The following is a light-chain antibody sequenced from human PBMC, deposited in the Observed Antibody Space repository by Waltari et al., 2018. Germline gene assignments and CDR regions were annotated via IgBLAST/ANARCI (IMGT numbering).Light chain of an antibody. CDR1: SNDIGANYY. CDR2: DVS. J-gene: IGLJ2*01. Sequence: QSVVTQPASVSGSPGQSISISCTVTSNDIGANYYVSWYQQHPGRAPQLVIYDVSVRPSGVSIRFSGSKSGNTASLTISGLQAEDEALYYCSSYTLTNPVVFGGGTKLTVL. V-gene: IGLV2-14*03. CDR3: SSYTLTNPVV.